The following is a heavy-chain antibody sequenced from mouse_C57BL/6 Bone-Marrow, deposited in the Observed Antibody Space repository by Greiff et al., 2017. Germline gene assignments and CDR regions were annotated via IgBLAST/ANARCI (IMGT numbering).Heavy chain of an antibody. Sequence: EVHLVESGGDLVKPGGSLKLSCAASGFTFSSYGMSWVRQTPDKRLEWVATISSGGSYTYYPDSVKGRFTISRDNAKNTLYLQMSSLKSEDTAMYYCARHQDGDYYAMDYWGQGTSVTVSS. CDR3: ARHQDGDYYAMDY. J-gene: IGHJ4*01. CDR1: GFTFSSYG. CDR2: ISSGGSYT. V-gene: IGHV5-6*01.